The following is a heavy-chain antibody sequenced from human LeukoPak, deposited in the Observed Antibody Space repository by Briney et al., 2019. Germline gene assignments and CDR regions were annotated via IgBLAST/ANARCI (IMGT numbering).Heavy chain of an antibody. CDR3: ARHKRVRGYDYGDYHAFDI. CDR2: IYYSGST. D-gene: IGHD4-17*01. V-gene: IGHV4-59*08. J-gene: IGHJ3*02. CDR1: SSSISGYY. Sequence: SETLSLTCTVSSSSISGYYWSWIRQSPGKGLEWIGYIYYSGSTNYNPSPKSRVTISLDTPNKQFSLKLTSVTAADTAVYYCARHKRVRGYDYGDYHAFDIWGQGTMVTVSS.